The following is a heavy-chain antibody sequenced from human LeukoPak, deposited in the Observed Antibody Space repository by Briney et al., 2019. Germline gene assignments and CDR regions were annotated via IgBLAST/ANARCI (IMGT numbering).Heavy chain of an antibody. V-gene: IGHV3-7*01. CDR1: GFIFSNYA. CDR2: IKQDGSEK. J-gene: IGHJ4*02. CDR3: ARVSGYYGLFDY. Sequence: GGSLRLSCAASGFIFSNYAMNWVRQAPGKGLEWVANIKQDGSEKYYVDSVKGRFTISRDNAKNSLYLQMNSLRAEDTAIYYCARVSGYYGLFDYWGQGTLVTVSS. D-gene: IGHD3-22*01.